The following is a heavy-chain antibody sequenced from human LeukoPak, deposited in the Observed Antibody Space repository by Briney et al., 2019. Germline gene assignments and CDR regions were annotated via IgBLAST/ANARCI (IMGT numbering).Heavy chain of an antibody. CDR1: GFTFSSYT. Sequence: QPGGSLRLSCAASGFTFSSYTMSWVRQAPGKGLEWVSSIGSDNKSHYSESVKGRFAISRDNSKSIVFLQLNSLRAEDTALYYCARDLHYYVAMGVWGQGTTVYVSS. D-gene: IGHD3-10*02. CDR3: ARDLHYYVAMGV. J-gene: IGHJ6*02. V-gene: IGHV3-23*01. CDR2: IGSDNKS.